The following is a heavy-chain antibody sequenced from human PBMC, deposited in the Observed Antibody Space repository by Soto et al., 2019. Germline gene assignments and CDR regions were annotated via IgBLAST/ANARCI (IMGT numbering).Heavy chain of an antibody. V-gene: IGHV4-31*03. D-gene: IGHD3-16*01. Sequence: PSETLSLTCTVSGGSISSGGYSWTWIRQHPGKGLEGIGYIYYSGSTSYNPSLKSRVTISVDTSKNQFSLKLSSVTAADTAVYYCARSVMITFGGYSYFDYWGQGTLVTVSS. J-gene: IGHJ4*02. CDR3: ARSVMITFGGYSYFDY. CDR2: IYYSGST. CDR1: GGSISSGGYS.